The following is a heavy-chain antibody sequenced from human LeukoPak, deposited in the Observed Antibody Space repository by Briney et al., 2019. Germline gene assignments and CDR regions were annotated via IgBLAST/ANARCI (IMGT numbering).Heavy chain of an antibody. Sequence: GGSLRLSCAASGFTFSSYAMSWVRQAPGKGLEWVLAISGSGGSTYYADSVKGRFTISRDNSKNTLYLQMNSLRAEDTAVYYCAKDFRSRIAATFFDYWGQGTLVTVSS. CDR1: GFTFSSYA. CDR2: ISGSGGST. D-gene: IGHD6-13*01. CDR3: AKDFRSRIAATFFDY. V-gene: IGHV3-23*01. J-gene: IGHJ4*02.